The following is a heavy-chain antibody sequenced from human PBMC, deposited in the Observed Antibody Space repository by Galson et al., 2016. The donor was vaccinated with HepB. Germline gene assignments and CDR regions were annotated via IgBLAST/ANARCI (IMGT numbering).Heavy chain of an antibody. V-gene: IGHV3-23*01. Sequence: SLRLSCAISGFTFTNYVMTWVRQAPGKGLQWVSAISGSGANTYYADSVKGRFTISRDNSKNTLYLQMNNLRVEDTAVYYCAKDAYGVTTYYYFDHWGQGTLVTVSS. J-gene: IGHJ4*02. D-gene: IGHD4-17*01. CDR1: GFTFTNYV. CDR3: AKDAYGVTTYYYFDH. CDR2: ISGSGANT.